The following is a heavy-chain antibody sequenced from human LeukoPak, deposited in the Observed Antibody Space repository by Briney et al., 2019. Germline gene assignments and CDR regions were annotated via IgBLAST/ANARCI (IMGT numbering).Heavy chain of an antibody. V-gene: IGHV1-46*01. J-gene: IGHJ4*02. CDR2: INPSGGST. CDR3: ARWLRQFRYFDY. D-gene: IGHD5-12*01. Sequence: ASVKVSCTASGYTFTSYYMHWVRQAPGQGLEWMGIINPSGGSTSYAQKFQGRVTMTRDTSTSTVYMELSSLRSEDTAVYYCARWLRQFRYFDYWGQGTLVTVSS. CDR1: GYTFTSYY.